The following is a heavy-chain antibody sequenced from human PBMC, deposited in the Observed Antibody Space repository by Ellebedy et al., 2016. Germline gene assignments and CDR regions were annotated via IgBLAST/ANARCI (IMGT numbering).Heavy chain of an antibody. D-gene: IGHD2-15*01. V-gene: IGHV3-11*06. CDR3: ARGIPAMVADGEAFDI. CDR1: GFTFSSDW. J-gene: IGHJ3*02. Sequence: GGSLRLSXVASGFTFSSDWMQWIRQAPGKGLEWVSYISSSTNYTNYADSVKGRFTISRDNAKNSLSLQMNSLRAEDTAVYYCARGIPAMVADGEAFDIWGQGALVTVSS. CDR2: ISSSTNYT.